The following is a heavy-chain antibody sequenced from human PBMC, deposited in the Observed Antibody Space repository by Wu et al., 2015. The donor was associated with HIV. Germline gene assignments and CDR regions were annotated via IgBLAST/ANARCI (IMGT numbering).Heavy chain of an antibody. CDR2: INPNSGGT. J-gene: IGHJ3*02. D-gene: IGHD6-13*01. CDR1: GYTFTGYY. V-gene: IGHV1-2*02. Sequence: QVQLVQSGAEVKKPGASVKVSCKASGYTFTGYYMHWVRQAPGQGLEWMGWINPNSGGTNYAQKFQGRVTMTRDTSISTAYMELSRLRSDDTAVYYCATGMDSSSWYNDAFDIWGQGTMVTVSS. CDR3: ATGMDSSSWYNDAFDI.